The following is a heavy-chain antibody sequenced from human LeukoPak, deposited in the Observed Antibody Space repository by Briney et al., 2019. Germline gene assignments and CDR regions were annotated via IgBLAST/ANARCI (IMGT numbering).Heavy chain of an antibody. J-gene: IGHJ6*02. Sequence: GGSLRLSCAASGFTFSSYAMSWVRQAPGKGLEWVSSISSSSSYIYYADSVKGRFTISRDNAKNSLYLQMNSLRAEDTAVYYCARELVVAKGPNYYYYGMDVWGQGTTVTVSS. V-gene: IGHV3-21*01. CDR3: ARELVVAKGPNYYYYGMDV. CDR1: GFTFSSYA. D-gene: IGHD2-15*01. CDR2: ISSSSSYI.